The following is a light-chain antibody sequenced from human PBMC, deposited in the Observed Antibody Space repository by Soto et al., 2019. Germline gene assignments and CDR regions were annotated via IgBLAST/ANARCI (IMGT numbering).Light chain of an antibody. CDR2: DNS. Sequence: QSVLTKPPSVSGAPGQRVTISCTGSSSNIGADYDVHWYQQLPGTAPNLLIYDNSNRPSGVPDRFSGSKSGTSASLAITGLQAEDEADYYCQSYDSSLSAVVFGGGTKVTVL. V-gene: IGLV1-40*01. J-gene: IGLJ3*02. CDR3: QSYDSSLSAVV. CDR1: SSNIGADYD.